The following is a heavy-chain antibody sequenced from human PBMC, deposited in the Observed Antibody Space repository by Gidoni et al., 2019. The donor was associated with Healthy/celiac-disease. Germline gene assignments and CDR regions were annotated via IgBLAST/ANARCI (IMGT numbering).Heavy chain of an antibody. D-gene: IGHD3-10*01. Sequence: EVQLVESGGGLVKPGGSLRLSCAASGFTFSNAWMSWVRQAPGKGLEWVGRIKSKTDGGTTDYAAPVKGRFTISRDDSKNTLYLQMNSLKTEDTAVYYCTTVTPYGSGSYTPYYGMDVWGQGTTVTVSS. V-gene: IGHV3-15*01. J-gene: IGHJ6*02. CDR2: IKSKTDGGTT. CDR3: TTVTPYGSGSYTPYYGMDV. CDR1: GFTFSNAW.